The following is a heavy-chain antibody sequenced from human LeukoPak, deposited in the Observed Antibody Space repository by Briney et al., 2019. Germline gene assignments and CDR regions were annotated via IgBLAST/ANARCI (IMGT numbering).Heavy chain of an antibody. D-gene: IGHD4-17*01. CDR1: GFDFRSNE. V-gene: IGHV3-23*01. CDR3: ARDPNGDYIGAFDM. Sequence: QSGGSLRLSCAASGFDFRSNEMNWVRQAPGKGPEWVSAIRGGGTSEFYADSVKGRFRISRDNSKDTLFLQMNSLRAEDTAVYYCARDPNGDYIGAFDMWGPGTMVTVSS. CDR2: IRGGGTSE. J-gene: IGHJ3*02.